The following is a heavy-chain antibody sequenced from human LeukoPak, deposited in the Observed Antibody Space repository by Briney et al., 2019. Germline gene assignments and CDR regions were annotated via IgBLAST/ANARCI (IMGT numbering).Heavy chain of an antibody. J-gene: IGHJ4*02. V-gene: IGHV3-21*01. CDR2: FGTRSTSI. CDR3: AREVSEGFDF. CDR1: GFTFSSYS. D-gene: IGHD3-22*01. Sequence: GGSLRLSCAASGFTFSSYSMNWIRQAPGKGLEWVSSFGTRSTSIYHAGSVKGRFAISRDNAKNLLYLQMNSLRAGDTALYYCAREVSEGFDFWGQGTLVTVSS.